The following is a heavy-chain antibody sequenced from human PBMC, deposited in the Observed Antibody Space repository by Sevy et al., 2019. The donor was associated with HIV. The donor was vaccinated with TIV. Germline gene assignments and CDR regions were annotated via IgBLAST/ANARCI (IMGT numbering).Heavy chain of an antibody. CDR2: IYYSGST. J-gene: IGHJ6*03. CDR3: ARTGYSSGWYGFDYYYYMDV. Sequence: SETLSLTCTVSGGSISSYYWSWIRQPPGKGLEWIGYIYYSGSTNYNPSLKSRVTISVDTSKNQFSLKLGSVTAADTAVYYCARTGYSSGWYGFDYYYYMDVWGKGTTVTVSS. D-gene: IGHD6-19*01. CDR1: GGSISSYY. V-gene: IGHV4-59*08.